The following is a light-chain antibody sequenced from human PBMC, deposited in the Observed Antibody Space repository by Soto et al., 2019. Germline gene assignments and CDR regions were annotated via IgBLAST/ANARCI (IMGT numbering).Light chain of an antibody. J-gene: IGKJ2*01. CDR1: QSISSW. CDR2: KAT. V-gene: IGKV1-5*03. Sequence: DIQMTQSPSTLSASVGDRVTITCRASQSISSWLAWYQQKPGKAPNLLIYKATSLESGVPSRFSDGRSGTEFNLRISGLQPDDFATDYGQQDNSAPYTFGQGTKLEIK. CDR3: QQDNSAPYT.